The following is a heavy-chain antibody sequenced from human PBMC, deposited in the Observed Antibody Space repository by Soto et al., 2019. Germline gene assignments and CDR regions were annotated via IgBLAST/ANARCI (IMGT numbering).Heavy chain of an antibody. J-gene: IGHJ4*02. D-gene: IGHD2-2*01. V-gene: IGHV4-61*01. CDR1: GVSVSSGSYY. CDR3: ARDSTSWLFDY. Sequence: SETLSLTCTVSGVSVSSGSYYWSWIRQPPGKGLEWIGYIYYSGRTSYNPSLKSRVTISVDTSKNQFSLNLSSVTAADTAVYYCARDSTSWLFDYWGQGALVTVSS. CDR2: IYYSGRT.